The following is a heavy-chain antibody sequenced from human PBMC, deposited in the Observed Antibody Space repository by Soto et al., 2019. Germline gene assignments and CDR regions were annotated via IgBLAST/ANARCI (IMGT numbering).Heavy chain of an antibody. D-gene: IGHD5-12*01. Sequence: PGGSLRLSCAASGFTFSSYAMSWVRQAPGKGLEWVSAISGSGGSTYYADSVKGRFTISRDNSKNTLYLQMNSLRAEDTAVYYCAKSIRGNSGYELSADVRDAFDIWGQGTMVTVSS. V-gene: IGHV3-23*01. J-gene: IGHJ3*02. CDR2: ISGSGGST. CDR3: AKSIRGNSGYELSADVRDAFDI. CDR1: GFTFSSYA.